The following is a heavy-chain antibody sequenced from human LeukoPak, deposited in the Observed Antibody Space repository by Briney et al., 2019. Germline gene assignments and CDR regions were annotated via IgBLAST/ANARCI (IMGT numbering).Heavy chain of an antibody. Sequence: GGSLRLSCAASGFTFSDYYMSWIRQAPGKGLEWVSYISSSGSTICYADSVKGRFTIFRDNAKNSLYLQMNSLRAEDTAVYYCAMGGSGWFRGYYFDYWGQGTLVTVSS. J-gene: IGHJ4*02. D-gene: IGHD6-19*01. V-gene: IGHV3-11*01. CDR1: GFTFSDYY. CDR2: ISSSGSTI. CDR3: AMGGSGWFRGYYFDY.